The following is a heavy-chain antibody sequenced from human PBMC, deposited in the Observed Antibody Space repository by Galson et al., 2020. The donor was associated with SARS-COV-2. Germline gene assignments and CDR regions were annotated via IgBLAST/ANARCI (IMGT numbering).Heavy chain of an antibody. CDR1: GYTYTDYD. J-gene: IGHJ4*02. V-gene: IGHV1-8*01. CDR3: ARVPLLGDCSASGGSCYRFDY. Sequence: ASVKVSCEASGYTYTDYDINWVRQAAGQGLEWMGWMNPNSGNTGYAQKFQGRVTMTRNSAISTAYMELSSLRYDDTAMYFCARVPLLGDCSASGGSCYRFDYWGQGPLVTVSS. D-gene: IGHD2-15*01. CDR2: MNPNSGNT.